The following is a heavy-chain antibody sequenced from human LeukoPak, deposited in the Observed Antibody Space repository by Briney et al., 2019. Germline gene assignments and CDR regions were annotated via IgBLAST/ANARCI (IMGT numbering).Heavy chain of an antibody. CDR2: ISYDGSNK. CDR3: AKDFYNLYYGMDV. J-gene: IGHJ6*02. CDR1: GFTFSSYA. D-gene: IGHD5-24*01. V-gene: IGHV3-30-3*01. Sequence: HPGGSLRLSCAASGFTFSSYAMHWVRQAPGKGLEWVAVISYDGSNKYYADSVKGRFTISRDNSKNTLYLQMIILRAEDTAVYYCAKDFYNLYYGMDVWGQGTTVTVS.